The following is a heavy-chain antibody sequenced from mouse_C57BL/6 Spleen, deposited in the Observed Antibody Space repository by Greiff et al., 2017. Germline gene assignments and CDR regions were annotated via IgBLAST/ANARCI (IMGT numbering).Heavy chain of an antibody. D-gene: IGHD2-4*01. CDR2: IYPGDGDT. CDR1: GYAFSSSW. J-gene: IGHJ2*01. CDR3: ARYYDYDDGPFDY. V-gene: IGHV1-82*01. Sequence: QVHVKQSGPELVKPGASVKISCKASGYAFSSSWMNWVKQRPGKGLEWIGRIYPGDGDTNYNGKFKGKATLTADKSSSTAYMQLSSLTSEDSAVYFCARYYDYDDGPFDYWGQGTTLTVSS.